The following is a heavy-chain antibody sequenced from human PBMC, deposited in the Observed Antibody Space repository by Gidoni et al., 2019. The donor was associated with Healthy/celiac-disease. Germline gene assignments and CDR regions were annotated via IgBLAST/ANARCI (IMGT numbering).Heavy chain of an antibody. CDR2: IIPIFGTA. D-gene: IGHD1-7*01. V-gene: IGHV1-69*01. Sequence: QVQLVQSGAEVKKAGSSVKVSCQPSGGTFRSYAISWVRQAPGQGLEWMGGIIPIFGTANYAQKFQGRVTITADESTSTAYMELSSLRSEDTAVYYCARGPPPGTTFDYWGQGTLVTVSS. CDR1: GGTFRSYA. CDR3: ARGPPPGTTFDY. J-gene: IGHJ4*02.